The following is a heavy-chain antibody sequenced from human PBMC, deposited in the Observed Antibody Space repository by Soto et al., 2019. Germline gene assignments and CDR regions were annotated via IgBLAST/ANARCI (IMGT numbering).Heavy chain of an antibody. D-gene: IGHD5-12*01. J-gene: IGHJ5*01. CDR2: ISSSGSTI. V-gene: IGHV3-11*01. CDR3: ASGEEFGGYEAYSYDKCTHS. Sequence: GEEPRHSKAGSGFTFSEYYMSWIRQAPGKGLEWVSYISSSGSTIKYADSVKGRFTISRDNAYNSLSLQMISLRVEDTAVYYWASGEEFGGYEAYSYDKCTHS. CDR1: GFTFSEYY.